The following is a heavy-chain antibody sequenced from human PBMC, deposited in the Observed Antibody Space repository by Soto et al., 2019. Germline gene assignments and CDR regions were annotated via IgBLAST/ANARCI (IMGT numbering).Heavy chain of an antibody. D-gene: IGHD1-26*01. CDR2: IYPGDSDT. CDR3: ARQAGDTGRYPYYYHGLDV. J-gene: IGHJ6*02. V-gene: IGHV5-51*01. Sequence: PGESLKISCKGSGYSFANYWIVWVRQMPGKGLEKMRIIYPGDSDTRYSPSFQGQVTISADKSITTAYLQWSSLKASDTAIYYCARQAGDTGRYPYYYHGLDVWGQGTTVTVSS. CDR1: GYSFANYW.